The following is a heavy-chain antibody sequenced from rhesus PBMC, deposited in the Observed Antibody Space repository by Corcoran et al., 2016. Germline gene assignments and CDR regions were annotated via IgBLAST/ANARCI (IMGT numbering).Heavy chain of an antibody. Sequence: QVQLQESGPGLVKPSETLSLTCAVSGYSISSGYYWSWIRQPPGKGLEWIGYITYSGSTSYNPSLKSRVTISRDTSKNQFSLKLSSVTAADTAVYYCARGGNVYGLDSWGQGVVVTVSS. J-gene: IGHJ6*01. V-gene: IGHV4-122*02. CDR1: GYSISSGYY. CDR2: ITYSGST. D-gene: IGHD6-25*01. CDR3: ARGGNVYGLDS.